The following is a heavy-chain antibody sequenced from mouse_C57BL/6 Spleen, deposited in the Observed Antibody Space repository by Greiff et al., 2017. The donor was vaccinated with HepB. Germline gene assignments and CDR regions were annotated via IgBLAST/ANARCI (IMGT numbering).Heavy chain of an antibody. V-gene: IGHV2-3*01. J-gene: IGHJ4*01. D-gene: IGHD2-4*01. CDR1: GFSLTSYG. CDR3: AKEGLQWNYYAMDY. Sequence: VKVEESGPGLVAPSQSLSITCTVSGFSLTSYGVSWVRQPPGKGLEWLGVIWGDGSTNYHSALISRLSISKDNSKSQVFLKLNSLQTDDTATYYCAKEGLQWNYYAMDYWGQGTSVTVSS. CDR2: IWGDGST.